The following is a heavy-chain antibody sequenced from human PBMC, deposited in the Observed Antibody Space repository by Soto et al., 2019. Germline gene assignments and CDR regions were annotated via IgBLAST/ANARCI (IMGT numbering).Heavy chain of an antibody. Sequence: EVQLVESGGGLVKPGGSLRPSCAASGFTFSHAWMNWVRQAPGKGLEWVGRIKSKTDGGATDYAAPVKGRFTISRDDSKNTLYLQMNSLKTEDTAMYFCTTFRYYYDSSGYYLWDFWGQGTLVTVSS. CDR1: GFTFSHAW. J-gene: IGHJ4*02. CDR3: TTFRYYYDSSGYYLWDF. CDR2: IKSKTDGGAT. V-gene: IGHV3-15*07. D-gene: IGHD3-22*01.